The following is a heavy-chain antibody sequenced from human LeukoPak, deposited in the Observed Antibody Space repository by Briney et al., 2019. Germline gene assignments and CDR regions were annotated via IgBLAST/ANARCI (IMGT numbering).Heavy chain of an antibody. CDR1: GYTFTSYD. Sequence: ASVKVSCKASGYTFTSYDINWVRQATGQGLEWMGWMNPNSGNTGYAQKFQGRVTMTRNTSISTAYMELSSLRSEDTAVYYCARKSRGSSGYYYWGQGTLVTASS. CDR3: ARKSRGSSGYYY. V-gene: IGHV1-8*01. CDR2: MNPNSGNT. D-gene: IGHD3-22*01. J-gene: IGHJ4*02.